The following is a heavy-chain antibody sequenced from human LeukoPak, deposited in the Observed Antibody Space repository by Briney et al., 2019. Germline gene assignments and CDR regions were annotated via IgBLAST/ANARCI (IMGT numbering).Heavy chain of an antibody. D-gene: IGHD3-10*01. V-gene: IGHV4-38-2*02. CDR1: GYSISSGYY. CDR3: AREMDYYGSGSYYFNNWFDP. Sequence: PSETLSLTCTVSGYSISSGYYWGWIRQPPGEGLEWIGSIYHSESTYYSPSLKSRVTISVDTSKNQFSLKLSSVTAADTAVYYCAREMDYYGSGSYYFNNWFDPWGQGTLVTVSS. CDR2: IYHSEST. J-gene: IGHJ5*02.